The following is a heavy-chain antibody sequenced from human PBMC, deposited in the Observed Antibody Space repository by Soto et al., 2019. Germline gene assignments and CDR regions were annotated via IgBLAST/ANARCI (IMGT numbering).Heavy chain of an antibody. CDR2: ISSSGNTL. V-gene: IGHV3-48*02. CDR3: AREPLDY. Sequence: SLRLSCAASGFTFSDYSMSWVRQAPGKGLEWVSYISSSGNTLYYADSVKGRFTISRDNAKNSLYLQMNSLRDEDTAVYYCAREPLDYWGQGTLVTVSS. CDR1: GFTFSDYS. J-gene: IGHJ4*02.